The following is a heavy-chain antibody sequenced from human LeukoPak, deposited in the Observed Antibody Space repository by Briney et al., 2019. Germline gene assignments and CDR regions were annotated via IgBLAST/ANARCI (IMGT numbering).Heavy chain of an antibody. Sequence: ASVKVSCKASGYTFTSYGISWVRQAPGQGLEWMGWMNPNSGNTGYARKFQGRVTMTRNTSISTAYMELSSLRSEDTAVYYCARGGGAGYYDSTYYYMDVWGKGTTVTISS. CDR2: MNPNSGNT. J-gene: IGHJ6*03. CDR1: GYTFTSYG. D-gene: IGHD3-22*01. V-gene: IGHV1-8*02. CDR3: ARGGGAGYYDSTYYYMDV.